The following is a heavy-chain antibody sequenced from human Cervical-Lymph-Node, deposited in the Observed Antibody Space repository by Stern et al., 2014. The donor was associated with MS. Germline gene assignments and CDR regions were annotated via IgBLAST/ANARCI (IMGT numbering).Heavy chain of an antibody. CDR1: GFTFSSYA. Sequence: QVQLVESGGGVVQPGRSLRLSCAASGFTFSSYAMHWVRQAPGKGLEWVALISYDGSKKYYADSVNGRFTISRDNSENTVYLQMNSLRAEDTAVYYCARVVAVAGTSFDYWGQGTAVTVSS. D-gene: IGHD6-19*01. V-gene: IGHV3-30-3*01. CDR3: ARVVAVAGTSFDY. CDR2: ISYDGSKK. J-gene: IGHJ4*02.